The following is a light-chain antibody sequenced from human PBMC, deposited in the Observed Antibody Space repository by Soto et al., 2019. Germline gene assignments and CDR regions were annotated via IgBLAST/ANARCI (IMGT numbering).Light chain of an antibody. CDR1: QSVSTY. J-gene: IGKJ5*01. CDR2: DAS. Sequence: QSPAPPSFSPGERANLSRKASQSVSTYLAWYQQRPGQAPRLLIYDASYRATDIPPRFSGSGSGTDFTLTISSLEPEDFAVYYCQQRRSWPPTITFGQGTRLEIK. V-gene: IGKV3-11*01. CDR3: QQRRSWPPTIT.